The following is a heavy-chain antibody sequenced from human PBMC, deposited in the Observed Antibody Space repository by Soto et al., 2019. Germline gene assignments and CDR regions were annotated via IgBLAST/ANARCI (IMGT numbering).Heavy chain of an antibody. V-gene: IGHV1-18*01. D-gene: IGHD2-2*01. J-gene: IGHJ5*02. CDR1: GYTFSNYG. CDR3: ARVVPGAEAWFGP. CDR2: ISLYSDGT. Sequence: QVQLVQSGGEVKRPGASVKVSCKTSGYTFSNYGITWVRQAPGPPLEWLGWISLYSDGTNYAQKFQGRVSMTTDTATTSAYMELRSLRSDDTAVYYCARVVPGAEAWFGPWGQGTLVNVSS.